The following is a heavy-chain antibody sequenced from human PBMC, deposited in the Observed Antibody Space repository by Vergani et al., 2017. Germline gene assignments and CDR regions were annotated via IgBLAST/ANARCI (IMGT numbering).Heavy chain of an antibody. Sequence: QVQLQQWGAGLLKPSETLSLTCAVYGGSFSGYYWSWIRQPPGKGLEWIGEINHSGSTNYNPSLKSRVTISVDTSKNQFSLKLSSVTAADTAVYYCAREGRGIVIVFDIWGQGTMVTVSS. CDR2: INHSGST. V-gene: IGHV4-34*01. CDR1: GGSFSGYY. J-gene: IGHJ3*02. D-gene: IGHD2/OR15-2a*01. CDR3: AREGRGIVIVFDI.